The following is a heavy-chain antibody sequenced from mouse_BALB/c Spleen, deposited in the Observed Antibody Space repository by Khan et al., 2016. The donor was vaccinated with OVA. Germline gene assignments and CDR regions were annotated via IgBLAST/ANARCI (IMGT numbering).Heavy chain of an antibody. CDR1: GYTFTSYT. D-gene: IGHD2-14*01. CDR3: VRDGAYHRNDGWVTY. V-gene: IGHV1-4*01. Sequence: QVQLKESGAELARPGASVKMSCKASGYTFTSYTIHWIKKRPGQGLEWIGYINPSNGYTNYNQKFKDKATLTTDKSSTTAYLQLSSLTSDDSAVXICVRDGAYHRNDGWVTYWGQGTLVTVSA. J-gene: IGHJ3*01. CDR2: INPSNGYT.